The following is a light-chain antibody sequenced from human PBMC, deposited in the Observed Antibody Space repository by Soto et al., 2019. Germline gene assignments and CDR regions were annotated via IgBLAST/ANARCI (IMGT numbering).Light chain of an antibody. V-gene: IGLV2-14*03. J-gene: IGLJ3*02. CDR1: SSDVGGYDH. CDR2: DVT. Sequence: QSALTQPASVSGSPGQSITISCTGTSSDVGGYDHVSWYQQHPGKAPKLIIYDVTVRTSGISPRFSGSKSDNTASLAVSGLQPEDEADYYCRSYTNKDTMLFGGGTKLTVL. CDR3: RSYTNKDTML.